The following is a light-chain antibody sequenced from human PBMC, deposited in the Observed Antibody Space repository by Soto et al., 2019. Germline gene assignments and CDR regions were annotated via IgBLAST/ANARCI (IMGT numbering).Light chain of an antibody. Sequence: DIQMTQSPSSLSASVGDRVTITCRASQGISNYLAWYQQKPGKVPKLLIYAASTLQSGVPSRFSGSGSGTDFTLTSSSLQPEDVATYYCQKYNSAPRVFGGGTKVEIK. J-gene: IGKJ4*01. CDR2: AAS. CDR1: QGISNY. V-gene: IGKV1-27*01. CDR3: QKYNSAPRV.